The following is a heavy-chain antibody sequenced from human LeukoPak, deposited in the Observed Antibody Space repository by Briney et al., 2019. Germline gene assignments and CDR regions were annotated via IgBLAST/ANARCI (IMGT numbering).Heavy chain of an antibody. CDR1: GFTFSSYS. Sequence: PGGSLRLSCAASGFTFSSYSMNWVRQAPGKVLEWVSYINSNSSTIYYADSVKGRFTISRDNAKNSLYLQMNSLRAEDTAVYYCARDYYDSSGYYSHYMDVWGKGTTVTVSS. CDR3: ARDYYDSSGYYSHYMDV. J-gene: IGHJ6*03. V-gene: IGHV3-48*01. D-gene: IGHD3-22*01. CDR2: INSNSSTI.